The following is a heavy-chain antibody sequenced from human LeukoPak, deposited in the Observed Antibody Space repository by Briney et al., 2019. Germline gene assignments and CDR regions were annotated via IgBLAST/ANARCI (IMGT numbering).Heavy chain of an antibody. CDR3: ARDPAGGSGSYYHYFDY. Sequence: ASVKVSCKASGYTFTSYYMHWVRQAPGQGLEWTGIINPSGGSTSYAQKFQGRVTMTRDMSTSTVYMELSSLRSEDTAVYYCARDPAGGSGSYYHYFDYWGQGTLVTVSS. CDR1: GYTFTSYY. J-gene: IGHJ4*02. V-gene: IGHV1-46*01. D-gene: IGHD3-10*01. CDR2: INPSGGST.